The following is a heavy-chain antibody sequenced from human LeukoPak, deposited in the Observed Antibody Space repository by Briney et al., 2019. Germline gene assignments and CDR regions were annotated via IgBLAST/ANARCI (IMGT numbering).Heavy chain of an antibody. CDR2: ISGSGGST. D-gene: IGHD6-13*01. Sequence: GGSLRLSCAASGFTFSSYAMSWVRQAPGKGLEWVSAISGSGGSTYYADSVKGRFTISRDNSKNTLYLQMNSLKAEDTAVYYCAKRFKSIAAAGDFDYWGQGTLVTVSS. J-gene: IGHJ4*02. CDR3: AKRFKSIAAAGDFDY. V-gene: IGHV3-23*01. CDR1: GFTFSSYA.